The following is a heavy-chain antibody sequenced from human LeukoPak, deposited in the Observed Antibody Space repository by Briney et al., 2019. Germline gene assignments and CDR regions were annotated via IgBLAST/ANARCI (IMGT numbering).Heavy chain of an antibody. CDR1: GFPFSFYE. CDR3: ALLAVASDFDY. D-gene: IGHD6-19*01. Sequence: GGSLRLSCAVSGFPFSFYEVNWVRQAPGQGLEWVSHIGSSGSTTYYADSVKGRFSISRDNAKGSLYLHMNSLRVEDTAVYYCALLAVASDFDYWGQGALVTVSS. J-gene: IGHJ4*02. V-gene: IGHV3-48*03. CDR2: IGSSGSTT.